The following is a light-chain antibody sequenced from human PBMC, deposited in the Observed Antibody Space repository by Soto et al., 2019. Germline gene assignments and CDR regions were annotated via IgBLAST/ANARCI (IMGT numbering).Light chain of an antibody. CDR2: SNN. V-gene: IGLV1-44*01. Sequence: QSVLTQPPSASGTPGQRVTISCSGSSSNIGSNPVNWYQQLPGTAPKLLIYSNNQRPSGVPDRFSGSKSGTSASLAISGLQSEDEADYYCAAWDDSLIGFVFGPGTKLTVL. CDR3: AAWDDSLIGFV. J-gene: IGLJ1*01. CDR1: SSNIGSNP.